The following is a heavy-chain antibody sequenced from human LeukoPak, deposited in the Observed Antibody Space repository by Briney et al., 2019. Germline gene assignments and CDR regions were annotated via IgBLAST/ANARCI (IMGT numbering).Heavy chain of an antibody. J-gene: IGHJ6*04. V-gene: IGHV4-61*01. CDR1: GGSVSSGSYY. Sequence: SETLSLTCTVSGGSVSSGSYYWSWIRQPPGKGLEWIGYIYYSGSTNYNPSLKSRVTISVDTSKNQFPPKLSSVTAADTAVYYCARVPGQLAPDYYYYGMDVWGKGTTVTVSS. CDR3: ARVPGQLAPDYYYYGMDV. D-gene: IGHD6-13*01. CDR2: IYYSGST.